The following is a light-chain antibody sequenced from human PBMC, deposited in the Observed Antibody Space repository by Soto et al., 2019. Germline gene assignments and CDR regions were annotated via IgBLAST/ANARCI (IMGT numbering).Light chain of an antibody. Sequence: DIQITQSPSTLSASVGDSVTITGRASQSISSWLAWYQQKPGKAPKVLIFDASNLESGVPSRFSGSGSGTEFTLTISSLQPDDFATYYCQQYNSYSSWTFGQGTKVDIK. CDR2: DAS. CDR1: QSISSW. J-gene: IGKJ1*01. CDR3: QQYNSYSSWT. V-gene: IGKV1-5*01.